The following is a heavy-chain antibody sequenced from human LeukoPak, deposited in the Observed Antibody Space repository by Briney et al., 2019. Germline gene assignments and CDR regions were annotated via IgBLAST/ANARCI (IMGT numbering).Heavy chain of an antibody. J-gene: IGHJ4*02. Sequence: SETLSLTCAVYGGPFSGYYWSWIRQPPGKGLEWIGEINHSGSTNYNPSLKSRVTISVDTSKNQFSLKLSSVTAADTAVYYCARARYYYDSSGYAVWGQGTLVTVSS. CDR1: GGPFSGYY. D-gene: IGHD3-22*01. CDR2: INHSGST. CDR3: ARARYYYDSSGYAV. V-gene: IGHV4-34*01.